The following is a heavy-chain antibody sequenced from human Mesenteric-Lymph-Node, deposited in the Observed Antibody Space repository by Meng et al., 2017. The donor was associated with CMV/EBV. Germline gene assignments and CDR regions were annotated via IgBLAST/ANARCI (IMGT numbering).Heavy chain of an antibody. Sequence: SNSAAWTWIRQSPSRGLEWLGRTYYRSKWYNDYAVSVKSRIIIDPDTSKNQFSLQLNSVTAEDTAVYYCARAGVCTSTTCYTYYFDSWGQGTLVTVSS. V-gene: IGHV6-1*01. D-gene: IGHD2-2*02. CDR1: SNSAA. J-gene: IGHJ4*02. CDR3: ARAGVCTSTTCYTYYFDS. CDR2: TYYRSKWYN.